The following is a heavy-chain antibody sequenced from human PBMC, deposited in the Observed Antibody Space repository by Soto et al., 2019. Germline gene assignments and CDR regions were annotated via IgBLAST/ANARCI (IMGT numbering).Heavy chain of an antibody. V-gene: IGHV3-15*01. CDR3: TTREADHDAFDI. D-gene: IGHD1-26*01. Sequence: PGGSLRLSCAASGFTFSNAWMSWVRQAPGKGLEWVGRIKSKTDGGTTDYAAPVKGRFTISRDDSKNTLYLQMNSLKTEDTAVYYFTTREADHDAFDIWGQGTMVTVSS. CDR1: GFTFSNAW. J-gene: IGHJ3*02. CDR2: IKSKTDGGTT.